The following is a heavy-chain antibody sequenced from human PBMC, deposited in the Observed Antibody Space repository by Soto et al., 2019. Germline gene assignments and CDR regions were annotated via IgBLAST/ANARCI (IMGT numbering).Heavy chain of an antibody. CDR3: ARDHSSYNWFDP. Sequence: PSETLSLTCTVSGGSISSYYWSWIRQPPGKGLEWIGYIYYSGSTNYNPSLKSRVTISVDTSKNQFSLKLSSVTAADTAVYYCARDHSSYNWFDPWGQGTLVTVSS. CDR1: GGSISSYY. V-gene: IGHV4-59*01. J-gene: IGHJ5*02. CDR2: IYYSGST. D-gene: IGHD6-6*01.